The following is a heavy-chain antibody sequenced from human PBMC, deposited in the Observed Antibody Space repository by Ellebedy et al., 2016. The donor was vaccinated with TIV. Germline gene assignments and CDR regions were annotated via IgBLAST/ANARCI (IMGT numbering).Heavy chain of an antibody. CDR1: GYTFTNYY. D-gene: IGHD3-22*01. V-gene: IGHV1-46*01. CDR3: ARARGDSSAYYTAY. Sequence: ASVKVFCKASGYTFTNYYIHWVRQAPGQGLEWMGILYPNAGNTNYAQQFQGRVTVTRDTSTSTVYMELRSLRSDDTAVFYCARARGDSSAYYTAYWGQGTLVTVSS. J-gene: IGHJ4*02. CDR2: LYPNAGNT.